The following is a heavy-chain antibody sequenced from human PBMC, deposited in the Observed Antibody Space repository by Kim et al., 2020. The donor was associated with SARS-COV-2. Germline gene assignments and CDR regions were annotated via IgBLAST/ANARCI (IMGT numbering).Heavy chain of an antibody. Sequence: STYYNPSLKSRVTISVDTSKNQFSLKLSSVTAADTAVYYCFYSSSWYGGYWGQGTLVTVSS. D-gene: IGHD6-13*01. J-gene: IGHJ4*02. CDR2: ST. V-gene: IGHV4-39*01. CDR3: FYSSSWYGGY.